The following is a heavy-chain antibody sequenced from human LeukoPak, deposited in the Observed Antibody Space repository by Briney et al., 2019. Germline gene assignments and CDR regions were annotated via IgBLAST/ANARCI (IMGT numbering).Heavy chain of an antibody. Sequence: SVKVSCKASGGTFSSYAISWVRQAPGQGLEWMGGIIPIFGTANYAQKFQGRVTITTDESTSTAYMELSSLRSEDTAVYYCARGGSSGYYYSFYWGREPWSPSPQ. D-gene: IGHD3-22*01. V-gene: IGHV1-69*05. CDR3: ARGGSSGYYYSFY. CDR1: GGTFSSYA. CDR2: IIPIFGTA. J-gene: IGHJ4*02.